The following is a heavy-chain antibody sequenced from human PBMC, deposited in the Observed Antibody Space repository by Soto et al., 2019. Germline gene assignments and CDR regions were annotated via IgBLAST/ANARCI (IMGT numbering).Heavy chain of an antibody. CDR1: GYTVTGYY. V-gene: IGHV1-2*02. D-gene: IGHD3-22*01. Sequence: ASVKVSCKASGYTVTGYYMQWVRQAPGQGLEWMGWINPNSGGTHHAQEFQDRVTMTRDTSITTAYMELSRLRYDDTAVYCCATKYYDDSSGYSAYDAMDVWGQGTTVTVSS. CDR3: ATKYYDDSSGYSAYDAMDV. CDR2: INPNSGGT. J-gene: IGHJ6*02.